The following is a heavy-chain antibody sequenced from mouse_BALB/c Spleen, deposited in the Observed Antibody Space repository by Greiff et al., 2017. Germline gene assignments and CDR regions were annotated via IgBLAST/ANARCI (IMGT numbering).Heavy chain of an antibody. Sequence: EVQLVESGAGLVQPGGSRKLSCAASGFTFSSFGMHWVRQAPEKGLEWVAYISSGSSTTYYADTVKGRFTISRDNPKNTLFLQMTSLRSEDTAMYYCARWVERSYYAMDYWGQGTSVTVSS. V-gene: IGHV5-17*02. CDR2: ISSGSSTT. J-gene: IGHJ4*01. D-gene: IGHD1-1*01. CDR1: GFTFSSFG. CDR3: ARWVERSYYAMDY.